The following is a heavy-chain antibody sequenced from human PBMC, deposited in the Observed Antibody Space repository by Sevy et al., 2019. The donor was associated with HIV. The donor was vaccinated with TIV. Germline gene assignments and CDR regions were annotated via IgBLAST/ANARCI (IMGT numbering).Heavy chain of an antibody. Sequence: GGSLRLSCAASGFTFSDYYMSWIRQAPGKGLELVAYIGSSGTTIYYADSVRGRFTISRDNAKNSLYLQINSLRAEDTAVYYCARGRDDLGAFDVWGQGTMVTVSS. CDR3: ARGRDDLGAFDV. CDR2: IGSSGTTI. V-gene: IGHV3-11*01. J-gene: IGHJ3*01. D-gene: IGHD1-1*01. CDR1: GFTFSDYY.